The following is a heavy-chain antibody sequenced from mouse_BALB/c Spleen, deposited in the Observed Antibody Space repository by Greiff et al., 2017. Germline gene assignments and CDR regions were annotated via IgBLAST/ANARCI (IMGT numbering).Heavy chain of an antibody. V-gene: IGHV1-7*01. J-gene: IGHJ3*01. Sequence: VKLMESGAELAKPGASVKMSCKASGYTFTSYWMHWVKQRPGQGLEWIGYINPSTGYTEYNQKFKDKATLTADKSSSTAYMQLSSLTSEDSAVYDFARRIYDSPKGFAYWGQGTLVTVSA. CDR1: GYTFTSYW. CDR3: ARRIYDSPKGFAY. D-gene: IGHD2-3*01. CDR2: INPSTGYT.